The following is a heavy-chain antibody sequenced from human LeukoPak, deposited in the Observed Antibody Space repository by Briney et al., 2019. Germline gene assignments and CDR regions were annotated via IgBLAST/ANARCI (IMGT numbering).Heavy chain of an antibody. CDR3: AKEGGPARPGLDS. CDR1: GASMTSDY. Sequence: PSETLSLTCTVSGASMTSDYWTWMRQDPPARLGWIGNIFYTGGTSYNPALESRVTISMDTSDNPFSLKMTSVTPADTAVYYCAKEGGPARPGLDSWGQGTLVTVSS. J-gene: IGHJ4*02. V-gene: IGHV4-59*01. CDR2: IFYTGGT. D-gene: IGHD6-6*01.